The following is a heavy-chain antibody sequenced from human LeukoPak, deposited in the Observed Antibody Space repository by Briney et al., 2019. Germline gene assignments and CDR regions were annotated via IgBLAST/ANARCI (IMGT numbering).Heavy chain of an antibody. V-gene: IGHV4-30-2*01. J-gene: IGHJ5*02. CDR1: GGSISSGGYS. Sequence: SETLSLTCAVSGGSISSGGYSWSWIRQPPGKGLEWIGYIYHSGSTYYNPSLKSRVTISVDRSKNQFSLKLSSVTAADTAVYYCARGVGYSSSRYSVDANFDPWGQGTLVTVSS. CDR3: ARGVGYSSSRYSVDANFDP. CDR2: IYHSGST. D-gene: IGHD6-13*01.